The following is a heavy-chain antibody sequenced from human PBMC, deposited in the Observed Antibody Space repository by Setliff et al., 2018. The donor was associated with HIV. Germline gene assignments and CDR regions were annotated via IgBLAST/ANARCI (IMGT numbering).Heavy chain of an antibody. CDR1: GYTFIGYH. CDR3: ARGRGYCSSHGCFYYYMDV. D-gene: IGHD2-2*01. Sequence: ASVKVSCKASGYTFIGYHIHWVRQAPRQGLEWMGRINPNSGATNYAQKFQGRVTMTRDTSSRTAYMKLSRLRSDDTAVYFCARGRGYCSSHGCFYYYMDVWAEGTTVTVSS. CDR2: INPNSGAT. V-gene: IGHV1-2*06. J-gene: IGHJ6*03.